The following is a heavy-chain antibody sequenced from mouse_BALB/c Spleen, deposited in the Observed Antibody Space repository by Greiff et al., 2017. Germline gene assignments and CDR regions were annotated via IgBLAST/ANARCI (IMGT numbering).Heavy chain of an antibody. CDR2: SRNKANDYTT. V-gene: IGHV7-1*02. CDR1: GFTFSDFY. J-gene: IGHJ4*01. CDR3: ARGWLLRRGDY. Sequence: EVKLVESGGGLVQPGGSLRLSCATSGFTFSDFYMEWVRQPPGKRLEWIAASRNKANDYTTEYSASVKGRFIVSRDTSQSILYLQMNALRAEDTAIYYCARGWLLRRGDYWGQGTSVTVSS. D-gene: IGHD2-3*01.